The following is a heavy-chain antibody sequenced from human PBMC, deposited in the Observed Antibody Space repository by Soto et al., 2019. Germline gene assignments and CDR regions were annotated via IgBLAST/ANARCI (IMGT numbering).Heavy chain of an antibody. Sequence: SVKVSCKASGGTFSSYAISWVRQAPGQGLEWMGGIIPIFGTANYAQKFQGRVTITADESTSTAYMELSSLRSEDTAVYYCARATRGVKPLLDYWGQGTLVTVSS. CDR2: IIPIFGTA. CDR1: GGTFSSYA. CDR3: ARATRGVKPLLDY. D-gene: IGHD3-10*01. V-gene: IGHV1-69*13. J-gene: IGHJ4*02.